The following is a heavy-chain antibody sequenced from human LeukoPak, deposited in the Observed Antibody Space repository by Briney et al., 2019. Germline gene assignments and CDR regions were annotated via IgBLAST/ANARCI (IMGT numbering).Heavy chain of an antibody. J-gene: IGHJ4*02. D-gene: IGHD6-19*01. CDR2: ISAYNGNT. V-gene: IGHV1-18*01. Sequence: GASVKVSCKASGYTFTSYGISWVRQAPGQGLEWMGWISAYNGNTNYAQKLQGRVTMTTDTSTSTAYLELRSLRSDDTAVYYCARDRAYGYSTVWDLDYWGQGTLVTVSS. CDR3: ARDRAYGYSTVWDLDY. CDR1: GYTFTSYG.